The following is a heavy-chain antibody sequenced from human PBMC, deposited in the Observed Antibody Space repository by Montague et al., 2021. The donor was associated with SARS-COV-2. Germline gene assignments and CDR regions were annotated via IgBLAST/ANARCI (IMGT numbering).Heavy chain of an antibody. CDR3: ASEPPVRVVFGVETTYYYYGMDV. J-gene: IGHJ6*02. CDR2: SYTSGST. V-gene: IGHV4-4*07. D-gene: IGHD3-3*01. Sequence: SETLSLTCTVSGGSISSNYWCWIRLPAGTGLEWIWRSYTSGSTNTNYSLKSRVTISVDTSKTQFSLKLSPTTAAATAVYYCASEPPVRVVFGVETTYYYYGMDVWGQGTTVTVSS. CDR1: GGSISSNY.